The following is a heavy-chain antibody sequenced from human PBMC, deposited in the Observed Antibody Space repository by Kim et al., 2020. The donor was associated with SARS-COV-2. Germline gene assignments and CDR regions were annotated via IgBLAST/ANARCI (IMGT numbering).Heavy chain of an antibody. Sequence: ASVKVSCKASGYTFTSYGISWVRQAPGQGLEWMGWISAYNGNTNYAQKLQGRVTMTTDTSTSTAYMELRSLRSDDTAVYYCAREEQQLVSYSPYYYYYGMDVWGQGTTVTVSS. J-gene: IGHJ6*02. CDR1: GYTFTSYG. CDR3: AREEQQLVSYSPYYYYYGMDV. D-gene: IGHD6-13*01. CDR2: ISAYNGNT. V-gene: IGHV1-18*01.